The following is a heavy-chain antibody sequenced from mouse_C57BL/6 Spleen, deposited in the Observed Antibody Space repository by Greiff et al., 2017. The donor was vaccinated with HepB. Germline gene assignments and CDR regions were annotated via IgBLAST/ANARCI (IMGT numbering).Heavy chain of an antibody. D-gene: IGHD1-3*01. CDR3: ARVGKDYAMDY. J-gene: IGHJ4*01. Sequence: GQRQQSGPELVKPGASVKISCKASGYASSSSWMNWVKQRPGKGLEWIGRIYPGDGDTNYNGKFKGKATLTADKSSSTAYMQLSSLTSEDSAVYFCARVGKDYAMDYWGQRTSVTVSS. V-gene: IGHV1-82*01. CDR2: IYPGDGDT. CDR1: GYASSSSW.